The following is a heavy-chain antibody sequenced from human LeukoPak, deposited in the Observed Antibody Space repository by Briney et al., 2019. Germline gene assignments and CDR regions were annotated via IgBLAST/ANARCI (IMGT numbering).Heavy chain of an antibody. J-gene: IGHJ3*01. CDR2: IYHGGST. V-gene: IGHV4-39*07. CDR1: GGSVSSSHY. Sequence: SETLSLTCTVSGGSVSSSHYWGWIRQPPGKGLEWIGSIYHGGSTYYNASLRRRVTTSVDTSKNQFSLKLSSVTAADTAVYYCAKSTYYYDTFVNAFDLWGQGTVVTVSS. D-gene: IGHD3-22*01. CDR3: AKSTYYYDTFVNAFDL.